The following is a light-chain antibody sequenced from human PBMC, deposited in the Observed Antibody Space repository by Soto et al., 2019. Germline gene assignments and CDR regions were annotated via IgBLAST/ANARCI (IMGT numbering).Light chain of an antibody. V-gene: IGLV2-14*01. CDR3: SSYTSTSTLVV. CDR2: EVS. Sequence: QSVLTQPASVSGSPGQSVTISCTGTRSDVGGYNYVTWYQQHPGKAPKLMIFEVSNRPSGVSTRFSGSRSGNTAPLTISGLQAADEAEYNCSSYTSTSTLVVFGTGTKVTVL. J-gene: IGLJ1*01. CDR1: RSDVGGYNY.